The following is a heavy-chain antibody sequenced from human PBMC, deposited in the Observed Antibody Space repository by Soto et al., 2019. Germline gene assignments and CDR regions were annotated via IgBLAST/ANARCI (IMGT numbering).Heavy chain of an antibody. J-gene: IGHJ6*02. CDR1: GFSLSTSGMC. V-gene: IGHV2-70*11. CDR2: IDWDDDK. D-gene: IGHD5-18*01. CDR3: ARSTPQLNYYYGMDV. Sequence: SGPTLVNPTQTLTLTCTFSGFSLSTSGMCVSWIRQPPGKALEWLARIDWDDDKYYSTSLKTRLTISKDTSKNQVVLTMTNMDPVDTATYYCARSTPQLNYYYGMDVWGQGTTVTAP.